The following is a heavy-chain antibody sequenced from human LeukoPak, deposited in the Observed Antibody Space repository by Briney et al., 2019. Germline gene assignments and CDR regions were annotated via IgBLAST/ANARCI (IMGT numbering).Heavy chain of an antibody. Sequence: PGGSLRLSCAASGFTFSSYSMNWVRQAPGKGLEWVSSISSSSSYIYYADSVKGRFTISRDNAKNSLYLQMNSLRAEDTAVYYCAREGSSSWYYYYYYMDVWGKGTTVTVSS. V-gene: IGHV3-21*01. CDR1: GFTFSSYS. D-gene: IGHD6-13*01. CDR2: ISSSSSYI. CDR3: AREGSSSWYYYYYYMDV. J-gene: IGHJ6*03.